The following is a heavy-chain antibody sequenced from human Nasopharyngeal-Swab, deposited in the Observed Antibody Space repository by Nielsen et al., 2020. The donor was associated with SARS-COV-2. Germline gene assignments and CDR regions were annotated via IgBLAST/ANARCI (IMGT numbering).Heavy chain of an antibody. J-gene: IGHJ4*02. V-gene: IGHV4-30-4*01. Sequence: SETLSLTCTVSGGSISSGDYYWSWIRQPPGKGLEWIGYIYYSGSTYYNPSLKSRVTISVDTSKNQFSLKLSSVTAADTAVYYCARAKLVATDFDYWGQGTLVTVSS. CDR1: GGSISSGDYY. CDR3: ARAKLVATDFDY. D-gene: IGHD5-12*01. CDR2: IYYSGST.